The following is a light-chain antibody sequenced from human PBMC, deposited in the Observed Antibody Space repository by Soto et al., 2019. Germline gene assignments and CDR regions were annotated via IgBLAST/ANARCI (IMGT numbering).Light chain of an antibody. J-gene: IGKJ3*01. Sequence: EIVLTQSPGTLSLSPGERATLSCRASQSVSSSYLAWYQQKPGQAPRLLIYGASSRATGIPDRFSGSGSGTDFTLTISRLEPEDFAVYYFQPYGSSPFTFGPGTKVDIK. CDR2: GAS. V-gene: IGKV3-20*01. CDR3: QPYGSSPFT. CDR1: QSVSSSY.